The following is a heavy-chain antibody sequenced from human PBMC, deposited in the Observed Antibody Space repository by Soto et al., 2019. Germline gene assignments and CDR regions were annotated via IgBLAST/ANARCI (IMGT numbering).Heavy chain of an antibody. V-gene: IGHV1-18*01. D-gene: IGHD3-3*01. CDR3: ARGSDFWSGYYDTWFAP. CDR1: GYTFTSYG. Sequence: ASVKVSCKASGYTFTSYGISWVRQAPGQGLEWMGWISAYNGNTNYAQKLQGRVTMTTDTSTSTAYMELRSLRSDDTAVYYCARGSDFWSGYYDTWFAPWGQGTLVTVSS. J-gene: IGHJ5*02. CDR2: ISAYNGNT.